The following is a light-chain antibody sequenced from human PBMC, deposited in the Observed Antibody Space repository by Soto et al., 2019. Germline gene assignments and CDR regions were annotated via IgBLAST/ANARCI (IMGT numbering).Light chain of an antibody. CDR1: QSVSSSY. CDR3: QQYGSSWYT. J-gene: IGKJ2*01. Sequence: EIVLTQSPGTPSLSPGERATLSCRASQSVSSSYLAWYQQKPGQAPRLLIYRASSKATGIPDRLSGSGSGTDFTLTISRLEPEDFAVYYCQQYGSSWYTFGQGTKLEIK. V-gene: IGKV3-20*01. CDR2: RAS.